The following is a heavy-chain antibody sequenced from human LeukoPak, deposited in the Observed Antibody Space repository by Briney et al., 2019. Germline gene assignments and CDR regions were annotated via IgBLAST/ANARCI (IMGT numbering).Heavy chain of an antibody. D-gene: IGHD2-2*01. CDR3: AKDQYCTSTSCYVGY. CDR2: IIPIFATA. J-gene: IGHJ4*02. Sequence: IIPIFATANYAQKFQGRVTITTDESTSTAYMELSSLRSEDTAVYYCAKDQYCTSTSCYVGYWGQGTLVTVSS. V-gene: IGHV1-69*05.